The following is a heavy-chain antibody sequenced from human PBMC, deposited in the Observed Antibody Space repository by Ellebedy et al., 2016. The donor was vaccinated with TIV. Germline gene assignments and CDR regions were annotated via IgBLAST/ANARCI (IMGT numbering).Heavy chain of an antibody. CDR3: ARGGDGFDP. D-gene: IGHD3-10*01. J-gene: IGHJ5*02. Sequence: GESLKISCAASEFTFNAIHWVRQAPGKGLEWVALISYDGSNKYYADSVKGRFTVSRDNSKNTLYLQMNSLRAEDTAVYYCARGGDGFDPWGQGTLVTVSS. V-gene: IGHV3-30*04. CDR1: EFTFNA. CDR2: ISYDGSNK.